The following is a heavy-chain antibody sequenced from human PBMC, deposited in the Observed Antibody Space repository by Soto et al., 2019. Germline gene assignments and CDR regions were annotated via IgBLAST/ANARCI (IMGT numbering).Heavy chain of an antibody. J-gene: IGHJ5*02. V-gene: IGHV4-30-2*01. Sequence: TSETLSLTCAVSGGSISSGGYSWSWIRQPPGKGLEWIGYIYHSGSTYYNPSLKSRVTISVDRSKNQFSLKLSSVTAADTAVYYCDRDGEANGLDPWGQGTLVTVSS. CDR2: IYHSGST. CDR3: DRDGEANGLDP. CDR1: GGSISSGGYS.